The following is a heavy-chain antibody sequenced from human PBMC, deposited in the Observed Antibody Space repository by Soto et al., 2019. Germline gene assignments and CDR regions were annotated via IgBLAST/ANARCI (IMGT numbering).Heavy chain of an antibody. D-gene: IGHD3-22*01. CDR2: IYPGDSDT. V-gene: IGHV5-51*01. Sequence: PGESLKISCEGSGYSFTRYWIGWVRQMPGRGLEWMGIIYPGDSDTRYSPSFQGQVTISADKSISTAYLQWNSLKASDSAMYYCARPRDSGDYWGSWGQGTLVTVSS. CDR1: GYSFTRYW. CDR3: ARPRDSGDYWGS. J-gene: IGHJ5*02.